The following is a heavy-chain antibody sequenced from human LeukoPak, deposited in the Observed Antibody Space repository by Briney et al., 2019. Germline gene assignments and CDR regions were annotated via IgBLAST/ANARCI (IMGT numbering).Heavy chain of an antibody. D-gene: IGHD2/OR15-2a*01. J-gene: IGHJ4*02. V-gene: IGHV1-69*13. CDR2: IIPIFGTA. CDR1: GGTFSSYA. Sequence: GASVKVSFKASGGTFSSYAISWVRQAPGQGLEWMGGIIPIFGTANYAQKFQGRVTITADESTSTAYMELSSLRSEDTAVYYCARDRANTLDYWGQGTLVTVSS. CDR3: ARDRANTLDY.